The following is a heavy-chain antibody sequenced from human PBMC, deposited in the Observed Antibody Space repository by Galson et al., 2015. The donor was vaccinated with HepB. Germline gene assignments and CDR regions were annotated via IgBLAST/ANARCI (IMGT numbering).Heavy chain of an antibody. CDR2: ISSSSTTI. Sequence: LRLSCAASTFIFSTYSMNWVRQAPGKGLEWVSYISSSSTTIYYADSVKGRFTISRDNAKNSVFLQMNSLRAEDTAVYYCARGHSWGPLDHWGQGTLVTVSS. D-gene: IGHD3-16*01. CDR3: ARGHSWGPLDH. J-gene: IGHJ5*02. V-gene: IGHV3-48*04. CDR1: TFIFSTYS.